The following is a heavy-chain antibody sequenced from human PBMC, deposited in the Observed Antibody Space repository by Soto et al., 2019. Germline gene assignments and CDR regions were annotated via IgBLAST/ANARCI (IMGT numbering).Heavy chain of an antibody. Sequence: QVQLVQSGAEVTKPGSSVKVSCTASGDTFINYAISWVRQAPGQGLEWMGGIIRILGTANYAQKSQGRVTIRADESTSTAYMELSSLRSEDTAVYYCARGRGYSYGYGLDVWGQGTTVTVSS. D-gene: IGHD5-18*01. CDR1: GDTFINYA. CDR3: ARGRGYSYGYGLDV. V-gene: IGHV1-69*12. J-gene: IGHJ6*02. CDR2: IIRILGTA.